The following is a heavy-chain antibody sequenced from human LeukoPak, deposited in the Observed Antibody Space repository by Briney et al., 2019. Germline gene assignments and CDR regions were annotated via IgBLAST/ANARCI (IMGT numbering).Heavy chain of an antibody. V-gene: IGHV3-30*02. J-gene: IGHJ4*02. Sequence: GGSLRLSCAASGFTFSSYGMHWVRQAPGKGLEWVAFIRYDGSNKYYADSVKGRFTISRDNSKNTLYLQMNSLRAEDTAVYYCAKDPGSSWYFDYWGQGTLVTVSS. D-gene: IGHD6-13*01. CDR2: IRYDGSNK. CDR3: AKDPGSSWYFDY. CDR1: GFTFSSYG.